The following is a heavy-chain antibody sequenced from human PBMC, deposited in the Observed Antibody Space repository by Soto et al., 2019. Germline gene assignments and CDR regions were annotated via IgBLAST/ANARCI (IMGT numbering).Heavy chain of an antibody. V-gene: IGHV1-18*04. Sequence: QVHLVQSGGEVKKPGASVKVSCKASGYTFNRHGITWVRQAPGQGLEWMGWISGYNGDINYEQKFQGRVTLSSDTLTGTVYLELKSLRFDDTAVDYCARVRIVGAREIDFWGQGTLVTVSS. J-gene: IGHJ4*02. D-gene: IGHD1-26*01. CDR3: ARVRIVGAREIDF. CDR2: ISGYNGDI. CDR1: GYTFNRHG.